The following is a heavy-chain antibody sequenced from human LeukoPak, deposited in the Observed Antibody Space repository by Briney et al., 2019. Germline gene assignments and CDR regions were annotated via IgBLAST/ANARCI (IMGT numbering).Heavy chain of an antibody. V-gene: IGHV3-74*01. CDR1: GFSFSNYW. D-gene: IGHD3-10*01. J-gene: IGHJ4*02. Sequence: PGGSLRLSCAASGFSFSNYWMHWVRQAPGKGLVWVSRINSDGSSTTYADSVKGRFTISRDNSKNTLYLQMNSLRAEDTAVYYCAKDRYGVRGVSDYWGQGTLVTVSS. CDR2: INSDGSST. CDR3: AKDRYGVRGVSDY.